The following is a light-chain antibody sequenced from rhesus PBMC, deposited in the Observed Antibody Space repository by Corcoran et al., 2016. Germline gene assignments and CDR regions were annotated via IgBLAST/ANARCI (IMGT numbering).Light chain of an antibody. CDR2: SAS. CDR3: QKYNAWPFT. Sequence: ETVMMQSPATLSLSPGERATLSCRASQSVGSTLAWYQQQPGQAPRLLIYSASSRATGIPDRFSGSVSGTECTLTISSLEPEDVGVYYCQKYNAWPFTFGPGTKLDIK. V-gene: IGKV3-42*02. J-gene: IGKJ3*01. CDR1: QSVGST.